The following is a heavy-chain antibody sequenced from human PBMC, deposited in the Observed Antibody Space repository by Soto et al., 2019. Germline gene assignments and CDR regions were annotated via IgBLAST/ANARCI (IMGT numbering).Heavy chain of an antibody. V-gene: IGHV4-61*01. J-gene: IGHJ4*02. CDR3: ANYPTTVTSDY. CDR2: IYYSGST. Sequence: QVQLQESGPGLVKPSETLSLTCTVSGGSVSSGSYYWSWIRQPPGKGLEWIGYIYYSGSTNYNPAPKSRVTLSVDTSKNQFSLKLSSVTAADTAVYYCANYPTTVTSDYWGQGTLVTVSS. CDR1: GGSVSSGSYY. D-gene: IGHD4-17*01.